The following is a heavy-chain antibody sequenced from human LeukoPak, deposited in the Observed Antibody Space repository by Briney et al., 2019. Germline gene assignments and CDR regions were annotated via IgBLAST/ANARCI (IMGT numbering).Heavy chain of an antibody. V-gene: IGHV1-2*02. D-gene: IGHD3-9*01. CDR3: ARRRVLRYFDWLLDFDY. CDR1: GYTFTGYY. CDR2: INPNSGGT. J-gene: IGHJ4*02. Sequence: ASVKVSCKASGYTFTGYYMHWVRQAPGQGLEWMGWINPNSGGTNYAQKFQGRVTMTRDTSISTAYMELRSLRSDDTAVYYCARRRVLRYFDWLLDFDYWGQGTLVTVSS.